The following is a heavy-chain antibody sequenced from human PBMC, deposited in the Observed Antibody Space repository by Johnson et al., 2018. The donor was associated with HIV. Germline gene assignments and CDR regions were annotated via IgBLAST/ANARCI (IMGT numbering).Heavy chain of an antibody. CDR3: ARVKQQVVRVGSDAFDI. J-gene: IGHJ3*02. V-gene: IGHV3-30*04. CDR1: GFTFRSYP. Sequence: QVQLVESGGGVVQPGRSLRLSCAASGFTFRSYPMHWVRQAPGKGLEWVAVIPYDGSNTYYADSVKGRFTISRDNSKNTLYLQMNSLRAEDTAVYYCARVKQQVVRVGSDAFDIWGQGTMVTVSS. CDR2: IPYDGSNT. D-gene: IGHD6-13*01.